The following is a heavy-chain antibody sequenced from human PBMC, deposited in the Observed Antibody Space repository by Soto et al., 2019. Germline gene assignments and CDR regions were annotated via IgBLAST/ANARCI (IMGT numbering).Heavy chain of an antibody. V-gene: IGHV4-59*01. D-gene: IGHD3-3*01. Sequence: SETLSLTCTVSGGSISSYYWSWIRQPPGKGLEWIGYIYYNGSTNYNPSLKSRVTISVDTSKNQFSLKLSSVTAADTAVYYCARRYYDFWSVYGGWFAPGGQGTLVPVPS. J-gene: IGHJ5*02. CDR3: ARRYYDFWSVYGGWFAP. CDR2: IYYNGST. CDR1: GGSISSYY.